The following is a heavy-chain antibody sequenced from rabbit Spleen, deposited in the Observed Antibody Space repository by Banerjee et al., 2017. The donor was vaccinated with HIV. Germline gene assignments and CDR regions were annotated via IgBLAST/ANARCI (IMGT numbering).Heavy chain of an antibody. Sequence: QSLEESGGGLVQPEGSLTLTCTASGFALSSYYMCWVRQAPGKGLEWIGCIDSGSSGFTYFASWAKGRFTISKASSTTVTLQMTSLTAADTATYFCARDTATSFSSYGMDLWGQGTLVTVS. CDR2: IDSGSSGFT. D-gene: IGHD1-1*01. CDR1: GFALSSYY. V-gene: IGHV1S40*01. CDR3: ARDTATSFSSYGMDL. J-gene: IGHJ6*01.